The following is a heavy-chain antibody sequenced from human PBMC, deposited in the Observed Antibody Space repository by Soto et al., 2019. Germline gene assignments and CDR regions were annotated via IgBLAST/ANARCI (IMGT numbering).Heavy chain of an antibody. CDR2: ISAYNGNT. J-gene: IGHJ5*02. Sequence: ASVKVSCKASGYTFTSYGISWVRQAPGQGLEWMGWISAYNGNTNYAQKLQGRVTMTTDTSTSTAYMELRSLRSDDTAVYYCARDWEQRLPSQWFDPWGQGTLVTVSS. CDR3: ARDWEQRLPSQWFDP. CDR1: GYTFTSYG. D-gene: IGHD6-25*01. V-gene: IGHV1-18*01.